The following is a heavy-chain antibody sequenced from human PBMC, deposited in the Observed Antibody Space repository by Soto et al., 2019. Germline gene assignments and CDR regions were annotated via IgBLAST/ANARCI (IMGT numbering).Heavy chain of an antibody. V-gene: IGHV3-11*01. J-gene: IGHJ1*01. Sequence: QVQLVESGGGLMKPGGSQRLSGAASGFTFSDYYMSWIRQAPGKGLEWVSYISSSGPTMYYADSVKGRFTISRDNAKNSLYLQMNSLRAEDTAVYYCAIAHGGEYFQHWGQGTLVTVSS. CDR3: AIAHGGEYFQH. D-gene: IGHD3-10*01. CDR2: ISSSGPTM. CDR1: GFTFSDYY.